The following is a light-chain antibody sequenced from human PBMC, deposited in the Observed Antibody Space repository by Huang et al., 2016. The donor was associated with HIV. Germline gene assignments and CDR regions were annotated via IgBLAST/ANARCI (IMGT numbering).Light chain of an antibody. CDR3: QHYNDWPRT. CDR1: QRLSGN. CDR2: ATS. J-gene: IGKJ2*01. Sequence: EIVMTQSPATLSVSPGETVALSCRASQRLSGNLAWYQHKPGQTPRRLIYATSIRAAGVPGRFSGSGSGSEFTLTISSLLSEDSAVYYCQHYNDWPRTFGQGTKLEIK. V-gene: IGKV3D-15*01.